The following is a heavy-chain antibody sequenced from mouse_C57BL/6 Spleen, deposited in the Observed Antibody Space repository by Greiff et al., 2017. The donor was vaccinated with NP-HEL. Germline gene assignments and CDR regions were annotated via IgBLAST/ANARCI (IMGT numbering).Heavy chain of an antibody. CDR3: AREIYYYGSRCFDV. V-gene: IGHV1-52*01. Sequence: QVQLQQPGAELVRPGSSVKLSCKASGYTFTSYWMHWVKQRPIQGLEWIGNIDPSDSETHYNQKFKDKATLTVDKSSSTAYMQLSSLTSEDSAVYYCAREIYYYGSRCFDVWGTGTTVTVSS. J-gene: IGHJ1*03. D-gene: IGHD1-1*01. CDR2: IDPSDSET. CDR1: GYTFTSYW.